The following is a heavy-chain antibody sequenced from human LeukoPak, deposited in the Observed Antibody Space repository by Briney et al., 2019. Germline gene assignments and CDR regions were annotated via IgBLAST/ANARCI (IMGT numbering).Heavy chain of an antibody. CDR1: GGSFSSSTDY. J-gene: IGHJ4*02. Sequence: SETLSLTCTVSGGSFSSSTDYWGWIRQPPGKGLEWIGSIYSSGGTSYNPSLKSRVIIDVDTSKKKLSLKVTSVTAADTAVYYCATYRRATYFDYWGQGTLVTVSS. CDR2: IYSSGGT. V-gene: IGHV4-39*01. D-gene: IGHD1-26*01. CDR3: ATYRRATYFDY.